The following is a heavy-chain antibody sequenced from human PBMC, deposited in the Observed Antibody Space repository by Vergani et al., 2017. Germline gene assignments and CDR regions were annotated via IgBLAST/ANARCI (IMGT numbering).Heavy chain of an antibody. Sequence: VQLVESGGGVVQPGGSLRLSCAASGFTFNSYGMSWVRQAPGKGLEWVSAISGSGGSTYYADSVKGRFTISRDNSKNTLSLQMNSLTAEDTAIYYCAGPQGTSAYYYGGFDYWGQGILVTVSS. CDR3: AGPQGTSAYYYGGFDY. CDR1: GFTFNSYG. D-gene: IGHD3-22*01. J-gene: IGHJ4*02. V-gene: IGHV3-23*04. CDR2: ISGSGGST.